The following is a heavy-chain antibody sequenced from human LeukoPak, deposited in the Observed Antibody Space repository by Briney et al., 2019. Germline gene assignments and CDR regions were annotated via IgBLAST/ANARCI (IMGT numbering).Heavy chain of an antibody. D-gene: IGHD3-10*01. CDR3: ARAKGLVRKGFWFDP. V-gene: IGHV7-4-1*02. CDR2: INTNTGTP. CDR1: GYTFSNYA. J-gene: IGHJ5*02. Sequence: ASVKVSCKASGYTFSNYAMNWVRQAPGQGLEWMGWINTNTGTPTYALDFTGRFVFSLDTSVSTAYLQIRSLRVEDSAVYYCARAKGLVRKGFWFDPWGQGTSVTVSS.